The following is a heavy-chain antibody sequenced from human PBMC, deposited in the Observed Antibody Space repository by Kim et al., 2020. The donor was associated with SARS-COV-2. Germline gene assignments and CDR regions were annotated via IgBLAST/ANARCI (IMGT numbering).Heavy chain of an antibody. Sequence: QDGSTKSYANSVKGRFTTSRDNAKNSLYLQMNSLRAEETAVYYCARGYHYWGQGTLLTVSS. D-gene: IGHD5-18*01. V-gene: IGHV3-7*03. CDR2: QDGSTK. J-gene: IGHJ4*02. CDR3: ARGYHY.